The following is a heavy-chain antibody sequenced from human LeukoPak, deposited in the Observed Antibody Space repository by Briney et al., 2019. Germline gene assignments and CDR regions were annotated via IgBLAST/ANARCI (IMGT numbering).Heavy chain of an antibody. V-gene: IGHV4-31*03. CDR3: ARAIPYYYDSSGRFDY. Sequence: SETLSLTCTVSGGSISSGGYYWSWIRQHPGKGLESIGYIYYSGSTYYNPSLKSRVTISVDTSKNQFSLKLSSVTAADTAVYYCARAIPYYYDSSGRFDYWGQGTLVTVSS. CDR1: GGSISSGGYY. J-gene: IGHJ4*02. CDR2: IYYSGST. D-gene: IGHD3-22*01.